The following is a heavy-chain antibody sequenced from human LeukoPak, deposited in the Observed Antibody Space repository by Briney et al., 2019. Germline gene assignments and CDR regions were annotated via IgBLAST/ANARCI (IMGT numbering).Heavy chain of an antibody. CDR3: AKGDTAIDY. D-gene: IGHD5-18*01. J-gene: IGHJ4*02. CDR2: IGSDNTTI. CDR1: GFTFRRYT. V-gene: IGHV3-48*01. Sequence: GGSLRLSCAASGFTFRRYTLNWVRQAPGKGLEWISYIGSDNTTIDYADSVKGRFTISRDNSKNTLYLQMNSLRAEDTAVYYCAKGDTAIDYWGQGTLVTVSS.